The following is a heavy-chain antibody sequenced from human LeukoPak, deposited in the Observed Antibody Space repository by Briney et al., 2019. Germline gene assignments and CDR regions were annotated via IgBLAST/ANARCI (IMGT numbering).Heavy chain of an antibody. V-gene: IGHV3-33*08. CDR2: IWYDGSNK. Sequence: GGSLRLSCAASGFTFNIYAMSWVRQAPGKGLEWVAVIWYDGSNKNHADSVKGRFSISRDNSKNTLYLQMNSLRAEDTAVYYCARDRGAGRNGYDYWGQGTLVTVSS. CDR1: GFTFNIYA. CDR3: ARDRGAGRNGYDY. D-gene: IGHD3-10*01. J-gene: IGHJ4*02.